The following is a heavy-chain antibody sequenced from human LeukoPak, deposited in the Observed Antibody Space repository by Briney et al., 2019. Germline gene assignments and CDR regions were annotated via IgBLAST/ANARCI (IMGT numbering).Heavy chain of an antibody. CDR2: IYYSGST. D-gene: IGHD3-3*01. Sequence: SQTLSLTCTVSGGSISSGGYYWSWIRQHPGKGLEWIGYIYYSGSTHYNPSLKSRVTISVDTSKNQYSLKLSSVTAAVTAVYYCATYYDFWSGCFDYWGQGTLVTVSS. CDR1: GGSISSGGYY. J-gene: IGHJ4*02. CDR3: ATYYDFWSGCFDY. V-gene: IGHV4-31*03.